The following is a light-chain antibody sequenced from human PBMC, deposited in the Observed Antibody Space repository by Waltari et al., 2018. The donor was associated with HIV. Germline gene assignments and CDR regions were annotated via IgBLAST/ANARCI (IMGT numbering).Light chain of an antibody. Sequence: DIVMTQSPDSLAVSLGERATINCKSSQRVLYSSNNKNYLAWYQQKPGQPPELLIYWASTRESGVPDRFSGSGSATDFTLTISSLQAEDVAVYYCQQYYRTPLTFGGGTQVEIK. CDR2: WAS. J-gene: IGKJ4*01. CDR1: QRVLYSSNNKNY. CDR3: QQYYRTPLT. V-gene: IGKV4-1*01.